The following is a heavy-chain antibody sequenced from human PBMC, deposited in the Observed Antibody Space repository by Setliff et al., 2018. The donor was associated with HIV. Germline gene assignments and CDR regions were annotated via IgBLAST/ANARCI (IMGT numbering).Heavy chain of an antibody. CDR2: IKQDGSEK. CDR1: GFTFSSYA. J-gene: IGHJ3*01. V-gene: IGHV3-7*03. CDR3: VREGKYCSGDNCYSFGAFDL. Sequence: GESLKISCAASGFTFSSYAIHWVRQAPGKGLEWVANIKQDGSEKYYVDSVKGRFSISRDKSKNTLYLQMNTLRAEDTAVYYCVREGKYCSGDNCYSFGAFDLWGQGTVVTVSS. D-gene: IGHD2-15*01.